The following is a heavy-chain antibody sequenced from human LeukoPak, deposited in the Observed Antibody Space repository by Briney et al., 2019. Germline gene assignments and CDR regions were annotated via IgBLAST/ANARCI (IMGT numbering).Heavy chain of an antibody. Sequence: ASVKVSCKASGGTLHGISWVRQAPGQGLEWMGIINPSGGSTSYAQKFQGRVTMTRDTSTSTVYMELSSLRSEDTAVYCCARGVVTSYYFDYWGQGTLVTVSS. V-gene: IGHV1-46*02. CDR3: ARGVVTSYYFDY. CDR2: INPSGGST. J-gene: IGHJ4*02. CDR1: GGTLHG. D-gene: IGHD2-21*01.